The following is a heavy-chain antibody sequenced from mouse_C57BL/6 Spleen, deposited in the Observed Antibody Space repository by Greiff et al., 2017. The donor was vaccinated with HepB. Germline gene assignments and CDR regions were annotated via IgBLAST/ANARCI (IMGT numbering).Heavy chain of an antibody. CDR3: ARYGNYEWYFDY. CDR1: GYTFTDYN. V-gene: IGHV1-18*01. J-gene: IGHJ2*01. D-gene: IGHD2-1*01. CDR2: INPNNGGT. Sequence: EVQRVESGPELVKPGASVKIPCKASGYTFTDYNMDWVKQSHGKSLEWIGDINPNNGGTIYNQKFKGKATLTVDKSSSTAYMELRSLTSEDTAVYYCARYGNYEWYFDYWGQGTTLTVSS.